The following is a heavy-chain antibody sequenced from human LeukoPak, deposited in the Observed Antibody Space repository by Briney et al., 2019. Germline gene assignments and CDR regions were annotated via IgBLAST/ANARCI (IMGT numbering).Heavy chain of an antibody. D-gene: IGHD6-19*01. V-gene: IGHV4-31*03. CDR3: ARAGIPVAGYYFDY. CDR2: IYYSGST. J-gene: IGHJ4*02. CDR1: GGSISSGGYY. Sequence: SQTLSLTCTVSGGSISSGGYYWSWIRQHPGKGLEWIGYIYYSGSTYYNPSLKSRVTISVDTSKNQFSLKLSSVTAADTAGYYCARAGIPVAGYYFDYWGQGTLVTFSA.